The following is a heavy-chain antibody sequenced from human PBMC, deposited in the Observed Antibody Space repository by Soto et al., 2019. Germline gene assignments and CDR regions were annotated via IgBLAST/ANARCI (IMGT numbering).Heavy chain of an antibody. D-gene: IGHD3-3*01. J-gene: IGHJ6*03. V-gene: IGHV1-8*01. CDR3: ARRWGFWSGYSYYYMDV. CDR1: GYTFTSYD. Sequence: ASVNVSCKASGYTFTSYDINWVRQATGQGLEWMGWMNPNSGNTGYAQKFQGRVTMTRNTSISTAYMELSSLRSEDTAVYYCARRWGFWSGYSYYYMDVWGKGTTVTVSS. CDR2: MNPNSGNT.